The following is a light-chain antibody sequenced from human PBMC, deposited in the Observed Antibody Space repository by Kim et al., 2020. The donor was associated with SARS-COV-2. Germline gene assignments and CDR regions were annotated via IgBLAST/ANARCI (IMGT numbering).Light chain of an antibody. CDR1: SNNVGTQG. V-gene: IGLV10-54*01. CDR3: SAWDSSLNAVV. J-gene: IGLJ2*01. CDR2: RIN. Sequence: RTTAQPTCTGNSNNVGTQGASWLHHHQGHPPKVLSYRINNRPSGISERLSASRSGNTASLTITGLQPEDEADYYCSAWDSSLNAVVFGGGTQLTVL.